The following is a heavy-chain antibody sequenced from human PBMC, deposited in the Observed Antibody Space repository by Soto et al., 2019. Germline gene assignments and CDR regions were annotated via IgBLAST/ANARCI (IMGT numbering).Heavy chain of an antibody. J-gene: IGHJ4*02. CDR3: AIERGVWGSYRPGYYFDY. D-gene: IGHD3-16*02. Sequence: QVQLVQSGAEEKKPGASVKVSCKASGYTFTSYAMHWVRQAPGQRLEWMGWINAGNGNTKYSQKFQGRVTITRDTAAXTXFMERSSLRSEDTAVYYCAIERGVWGSYRPGYYFDYWGQGTLVTVSS. CDR2: INAGNGNT. CDR1: GYTFTSYA. V-gene: IGHV1-3*05.